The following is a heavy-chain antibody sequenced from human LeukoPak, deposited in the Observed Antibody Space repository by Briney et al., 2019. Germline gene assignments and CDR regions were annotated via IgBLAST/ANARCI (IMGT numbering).Heavy chain of an antibody. CDR3: AREDYGGNSVGYFDY. CDR2: ISYDGSNK. J-gene: IGHJ4*02. V-gene: IGHV3-30*04. Sequence: GRSLRLSCAASGFTFSSYAMHWVRQAPGKGLEWVAVISYDGSNKCYADSVKGRFTISRDNSKNTLYLQMNSLRAEDTAVYYCAREDYGGNSVGYFDYWGPGTLVTVSS. D-gene: IGHD4-23*01. CDR1: GFTFSSYA.